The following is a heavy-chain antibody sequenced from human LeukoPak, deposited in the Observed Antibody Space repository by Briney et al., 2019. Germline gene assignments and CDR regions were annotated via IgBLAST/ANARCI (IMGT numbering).Heavy chain of an antibody. CDR1: GYSISSGYY. Sequence: NPSETLSLTCTVSGYSISSGYYWGWIRQPPGKGLEWIGSIYYSGSTYYNPSLKSRVIISVNTSKNQFSLKLSSVTAADTAVYYCARLPNYYYNYVDVWGKGTTVTISS. CDR3: ARLPNYYYNYVDV. V-gene: IGHV4-38-2*02. J-gene: IGHJ6*03. CDR2: IYYSGST.